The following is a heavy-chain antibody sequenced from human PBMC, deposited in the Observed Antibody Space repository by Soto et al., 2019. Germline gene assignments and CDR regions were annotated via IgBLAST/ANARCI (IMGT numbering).Heavy chain of an antibody. V-gene: IGHV3-21*01. CDR3: ARMTHGYYYYYMDV. CDR2: ISSSSSYI. J-gene: IGHJ6*03. Sequence: EVQLVESGGGLVKPGGSLRLSCPASGFTFSSYSMNWVRQAPGKGLEWVSSISSSSSYIYYADSVKGRFTISRDNAKNSLYLQMNSLRAEDTAVYYCARMTHGYYYYYMDVWGKGTTVTVSS. CDR1: GFTFSSYS.